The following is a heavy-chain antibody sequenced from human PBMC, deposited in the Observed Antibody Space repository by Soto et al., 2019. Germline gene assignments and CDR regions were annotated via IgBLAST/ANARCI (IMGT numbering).Heavy chain of an antibody. CDR3: AWTDVYTGRRDYFDX. J-gene: IGHJ4*02. D-gene: IGHD5-12*01. Sequence: PSETLSLTFAVSGASISGVGNSWNWIRQPPGKGLEWIGYFHHTGSTYYTPTLKSRVTISLDRSKNQFSLKLTSVTAADTAVYYCAWTDVYTGRRDYFDXWGKGALVTVSX. V-gene: IGHV4-30-2*01. CDR2: FHHTGST. CDR1: GASISGVGNS.